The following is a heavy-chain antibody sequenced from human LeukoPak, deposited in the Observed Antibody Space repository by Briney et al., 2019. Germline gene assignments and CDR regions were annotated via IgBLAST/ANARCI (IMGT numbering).Heavy chain of an antibody. D-gene: IGHD1-26*01. J-gene: IGHJ5*02. V-gene: IGHV3-21*04. CDR3: AREPSYSGSYKGSS. Sequence: GGSLRLSCAASGFTFSTYNMNWVRQAPGKGLEWVSSITSSSSYIYSADSVKGRFTISRDNSKNTLYLQMNSLRAEDTAVYYCAREPSYSGSYKGSSWGQGTLVTVSS. CDR1: GFTFSTYN. CDR2: ITSSSSYI.